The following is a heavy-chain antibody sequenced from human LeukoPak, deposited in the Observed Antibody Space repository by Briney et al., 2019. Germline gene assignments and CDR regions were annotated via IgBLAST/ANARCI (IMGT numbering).Heavy chain of an antibody. CDR3: VNLRRG. J-gene: IGHJ4*02. D-gene: IGHD3-16*01. Sequence: GGSLRLSCVTSGFTFSSYWMTWVRQAPGKGLEWVANIKQDGSEKYYFNSVKGRFAISRDNAKNSLFLQMNSLRAEDTAIYYCVNLRRGWGQGTLVTVSS. CDR1: GFTFSSYW. CDR2: IKQDGSEK. V-gene: IGHV3-7*03.